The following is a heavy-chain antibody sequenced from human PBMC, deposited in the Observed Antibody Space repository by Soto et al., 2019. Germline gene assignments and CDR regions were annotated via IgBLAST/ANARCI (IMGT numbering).Heavy chain of an antibody. V-gene: IGHV4-59*01. CDR2: ITHTGRT. J-gene: IGHJ4*02. D-gene: IGHD4-17*01. Sequence: SETLSLPGSVFTGSMRAYYWTWIPQSPGKGLEWIGQITHTGRTKYNHSPDSLVTISVDTSRKQFSLKLSSVTAADTALDYCARDDTTGLFDFWGQGTLVTVSS. CDR3: ARDDTTGLFDF. CDR1: TGSMRAYY.